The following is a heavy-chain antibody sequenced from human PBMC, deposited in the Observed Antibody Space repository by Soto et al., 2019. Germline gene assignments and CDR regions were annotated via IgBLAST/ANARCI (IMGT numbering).Heavy chain of an antibody. CDR2: ISGSGGRT. Sequence: EVQLLESGGNLIQPGGSLRLSCAASGFTFRNYAMSWVRQAPGAGPEWFSGISGSGGRTYYADSVKGRFTISRDNSNNALFLQMNSLRAEDTALYYCAKDPNGDYVGAFDIWGRGTMVTVSS. CDR1: GFTFRNYA. D-gene: IGHD4-17*01. CDR3: AKDPNGDYVGAFDI. J-gene: IGHJ3*02. V-gene: IGHV3-23*01.